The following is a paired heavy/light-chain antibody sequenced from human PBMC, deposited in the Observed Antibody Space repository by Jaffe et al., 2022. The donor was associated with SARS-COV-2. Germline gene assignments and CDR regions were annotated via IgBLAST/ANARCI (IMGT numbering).Heavy chain of an antibody. D-gene: IGHD1-7*01. CDR1: GFTFSDYY. CDR2: ISSSGSTI. V-gene: IGHV3-11*01. CDR3: ATGETNYGWADYYYGMDV. Sequence: QVQLVESGGGLVKPGGSLRLSCAASGFTFSDYYMSWIRQAPGKGLEWVSYISSSGSTIYYADSVKGRFTISRDNAKNSLYLQMNTLRAEDTAVYYCATGETNYGWADYYYGMDVWGQGTTVTVSS. J-gene: IGHJ6*02.
Light chain of an antibody. V-gene: IGKV3-11*01. CDR3: QQRSNWRGST. J-gene: IGKJ3*01. CDR1: QSVSSY. Sequence: EIVLTQSPATLSLSPGERATLSCRASQSVSSYLAWYQQKPGQAPRLLIYDASNRATGIPARFSGSGSGTDFTLTISSLEPEDFAVYYCQQRSNWRGSTFGPGTKVDIK. CDR2: DAS.